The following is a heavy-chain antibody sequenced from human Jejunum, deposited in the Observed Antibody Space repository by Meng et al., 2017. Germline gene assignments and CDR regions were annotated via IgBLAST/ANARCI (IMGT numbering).Heavy chain of an antibody. D-gene: IGHD7-27*01. Sequence: SGPTLVKPKQTLTLTCSCSGFSLRTDGMRVTWPRQPPGKALEWLARIDWDDDKFYSTSLKTRLSISKDTSKNQVVLTMTNMDPADTATYYCSRMRMGTKAFDIWGQGTVVTVSS. V-gene: IGHV2-70*04. CDR1: GFSLRTDGMR. CDR3: SRMRMGTKAFDI. J-gene: IGHJ3*02. CDR2: IDWDDDK.